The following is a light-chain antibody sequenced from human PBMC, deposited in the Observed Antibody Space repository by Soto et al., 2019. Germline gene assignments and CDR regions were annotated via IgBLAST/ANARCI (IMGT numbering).Light chain of an antibody. J-gene: IGKJ1*01. Sequence: DIPMTQSPSSLSASAGDRVTITCQASQAISHYLNWYQQKPGKAPKLLIDDAFNLETGVPSRFSGSGSGTDFTFTISSLQPEDIATYYCQQYDSFPRTFGQGTKVEIK. CDR1: QAISHY. CDR3: QQYDSFPRT. V-gene: IGKV1-33*01. CDR2: DAF.